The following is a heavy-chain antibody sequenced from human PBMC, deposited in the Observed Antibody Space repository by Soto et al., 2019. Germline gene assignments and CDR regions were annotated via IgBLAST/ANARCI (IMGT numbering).Heavy chain of an antibody. J-gene: IGHJ4*02. CDR1: GFTFSDYA. Sequence: VQLVESGGGVVQPGRSLRLSCAASGFTFSDYAMHWVRQAPGKGLEWVAVVSHDGRNTHYADSVKGRFTISRDSSKNTFSLEMTTLRAEDTAVYSFAKGGRQWLVTSDFNYWGQGARVTVSS. V-gene: IGHV3-30*18. D-gene: IGHD6-19*01. CDR3: AKGGRQWLVTSDFNY. CDR2: VSHDGRNT.